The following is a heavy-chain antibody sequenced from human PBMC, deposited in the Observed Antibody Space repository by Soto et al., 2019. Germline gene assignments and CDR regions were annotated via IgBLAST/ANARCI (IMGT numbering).Heavy chain of an antibody. D-gene: IGHD6-19*01. J-gene: IGHJ3*02. Sequence: QVQLVQSGAEEKRPGASVKVSCKASGYTFTSFAMHWVRQAPGQRPEWMGWINAANGNTKYSQKFQGRVTITRDTSATTAYMDLGSLTFGDTAVYYCARESPWGSGWGIDVLDIWGQGTMVTVSS. CDR1: GYTFTSFA. V-gene: IGHV1-3*05. CDR3: ARESPWGSGWGIDVLDI. CDR2: INAANGNT.